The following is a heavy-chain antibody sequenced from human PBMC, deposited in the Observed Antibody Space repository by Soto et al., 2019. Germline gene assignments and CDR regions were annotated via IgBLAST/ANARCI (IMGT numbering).Heavy chain of an antibody. CDR3: AKAVGATQRGYFDS. Sequence: QVQLVESGGGVVQPGRSLRLSCAASGFIFSNYGMHWVRQAPGKGLEWVAVISNDGSNKYCADSVKGRFTISRDNSKNTLYLKMNSLRAEDTAMYYCAKAVGATQRGYFDSWGQGTLVTVSS. J-gene: IGHJ4*02. CDR1: GFIFSNYG. CDR2: ISNDGSNK. D-gene: IGHD1-26*01. V-gene: IGHV3-30*18.